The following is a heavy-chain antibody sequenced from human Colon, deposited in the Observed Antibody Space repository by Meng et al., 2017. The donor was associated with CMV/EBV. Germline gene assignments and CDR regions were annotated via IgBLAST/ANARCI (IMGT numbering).Heavy chain of an antibody. CDR1: GYPCTRYR. J-gene: IGHJ5*02. D-gene: IGHD4-23*01. CDR2: ISVYNGKT. CDR3: ARLNGGNSGDWFDP. Sequence: GYPCTRYRLSWVRQAPGQGLEWMGWISVYNGKTNYAQNVLGRVSMTTDTSTNTAYMELRSLRSDDTAVYYCARLNGGNSGDWFDPWGQGTLVTVSS. V-gene: IGHV1-18*01.